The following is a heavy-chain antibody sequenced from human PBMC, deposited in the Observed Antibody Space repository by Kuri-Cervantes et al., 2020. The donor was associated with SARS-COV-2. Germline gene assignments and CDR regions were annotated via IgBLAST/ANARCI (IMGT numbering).Heavy chain of an antibody. D-gene: IGHD1-26*01. CDR2: ISAYNGNT. Sequence: ASVKVSCKASGYTFTSYGIGWVRQAPGQGLEWMGWISAYNGNTNYAQKLQGRVTMTTDTSTSTAHMELRSLRSDDTAVYYCARGEGAAPDLDAFDIWGQGTMVTVSS. J-gene: IGHJ3*02. CDR3: ARGEGAAPDLDAFDI. CDR1: GYTFTSYG. V-gene: IGHV1-18*01.